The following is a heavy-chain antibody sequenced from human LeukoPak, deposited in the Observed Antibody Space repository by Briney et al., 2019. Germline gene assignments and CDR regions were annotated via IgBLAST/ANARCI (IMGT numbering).Heavy chain of an antibody. CDR2: IDYSGRT. Sequence: KASETLSLTCTVSGGSISRDYWNWIRQPPGKGLEWIGDIDYSGRTNYNPSLKSRVTISVDTSKNQFSLKLSPVTAADTAVYYCARHLWRGGTTDSFDIWGQGTMGSVSS. CDR3: ARHLWRGGTTDSFDI. J-gene: IGHJ3*02. D-gene: IGHD3-10*01. CDR1: GGSISRDY. V-gene: IGHV4-59*08.